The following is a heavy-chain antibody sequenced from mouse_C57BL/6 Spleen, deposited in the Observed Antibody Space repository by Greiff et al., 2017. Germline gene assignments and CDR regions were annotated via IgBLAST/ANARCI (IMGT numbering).Heavy chain of an antibody. CDR1: GYTFTGYW. J-gene: IGHJ3*01. V-gene: IGHV1-9*01. CDR3: SKRIYYDYDAWFAY. CDR2: ILPGSGST. D-gene: IGHD2-4*01. Sequence: QVQLQQSGAELMKPGASVKLSCKATGYTFTGYWIEWVKQRPGHGLEWIGEILPGSGSTNYNEKFKGKATFTADTSSNTAYMQLIRLTTEDSAIYYISKRIYYDYDAWFAYWGQGTLVTVSA.